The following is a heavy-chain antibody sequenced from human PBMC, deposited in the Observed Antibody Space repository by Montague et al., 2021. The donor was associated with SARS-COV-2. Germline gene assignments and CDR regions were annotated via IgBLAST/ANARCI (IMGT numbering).Heavy chain of an antibody. CDR3: ARDNPSSRRLPMTKWDYYYGMDV. CDR1: GGSISNYY. V-gene: IGHV4-59*01. J-gene: IGHJ6*02. Sequence: SETLSLTCTVSGGSISNYYWSWIRQPPGKGLEWIGYISSSGSTNYNPSLKSRVTISVDTSKIQFSLRLSSVTSADTAVYYCARDNPSSRRLPMTKWDYYYGMDVWGQGTTVTVSS. D-gene: IGHD2/OR15-2a*01. CDR2: ISSSGST.